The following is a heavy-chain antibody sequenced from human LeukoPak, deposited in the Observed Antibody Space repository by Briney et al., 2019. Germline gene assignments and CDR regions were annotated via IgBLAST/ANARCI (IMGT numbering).Heavy chain of an antibody. CDR2: INPSGGST. CDR3: ARPTTQSGYFSNFDY. V-gene: IGHV1-46*01. Sequence: RASVKVSCKASGYTFTSYYMHWVRQAPGQGLEWMGIINPSGGSTSYAQKFQGRVTMTRDTSTSTVYMELSSLRSEDTAVYYCARPTTQSGYFSNFDYWGQGTLVTVSS. D-gene: IGHD3-22*01. J-gene: IGHJ4*02. CDR1: GYTFTSYY.